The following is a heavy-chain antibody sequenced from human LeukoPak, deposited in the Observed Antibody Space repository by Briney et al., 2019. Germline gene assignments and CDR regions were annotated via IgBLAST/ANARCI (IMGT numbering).Heavy chain of an antibody. CDR2: ISSSSNYI. Sequence: PGGSLRLSCAASGLTLSSYSMNWVRQAPGKGLEWVSSISSSSNYIYYADSVKGRFTISRDNARNSLYLQMNSLRAEDTAVYYCTRDRPRCDSWGQGTLVTVSS. V-gene: IGHV3-21*01. CDR1: GLTLSSYS. J-gene: IGHJ5*01. CDR3: TRDRPRCDS.